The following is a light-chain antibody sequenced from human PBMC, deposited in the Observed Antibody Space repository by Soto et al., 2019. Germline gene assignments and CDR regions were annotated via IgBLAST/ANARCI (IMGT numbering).Light chain of an antibody. V-gene: IGLV1-40*01. CDR3: QSCDSSLSGSGV. Sequence: QSALTQPPSVSGAPGQRVTISCTGSSSNIGAGYDVHWYQQLPGTAPKLLIYRNTNRPSGVPDRFSGSKSGTSAYLAITGLQAEDEAAYYCQSCDSSLSGSGVFGTGTKVTVL. J-gene: IGLJ1*01. CDR2: RNT. CDR1: SSNIGAGYD.